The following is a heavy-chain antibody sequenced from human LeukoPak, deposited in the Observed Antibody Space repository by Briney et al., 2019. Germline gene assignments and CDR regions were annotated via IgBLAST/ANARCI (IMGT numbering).Heavy chain of an antibody. V-gene: IGHV4-34*01. CDR2: INHSGST. CDR3: ARGPPARV. J-gene: IGHJ4*02. Sequence: SETLSLTCAVYAGSFSGYYWSWIRQPPGKGLEWIGEINHSGSTNYNPSLKSRVTISVDTSKNQFSLKLSSVTAADTAVYYCARGPPARVWGQGTLVTVSS. CDR1: AGSFSGYY.